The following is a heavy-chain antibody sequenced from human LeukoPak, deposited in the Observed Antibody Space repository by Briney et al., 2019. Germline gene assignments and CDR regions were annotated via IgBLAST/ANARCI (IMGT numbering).Heavy chain of an antibody. CDR3: ARWGEAAAFDY. CDR1: GFTVSSNY. Sequence: PGGSPRLSCAASGFTVSSNYMSWVRQAPGKGLEWVSVIYSGGSTYYADSVRGRFTISRDNSKNTLYLQMNSLRAEDTAVYYCARWGEAAAFDYWGQGTLVTVSS. D-gene: IGHD6-13*01. CDR2: IYSGGST. V-gene: IGHV3-66*01. J-gene: IGHJ4*02.